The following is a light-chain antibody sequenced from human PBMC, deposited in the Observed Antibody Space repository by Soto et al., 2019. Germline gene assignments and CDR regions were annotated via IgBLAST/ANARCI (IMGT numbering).Light chain of an antibody. CDR3: QQFATSPLT. CDR2: GAS. CDR1: QSLSSSY. V-gene: IGKV3-20*01. J-gene: IGKJ4*01. Sequence: ENVLTQSPVTLSLSPGERATLSCRASQSLSSSYLAWYQQKPGQAPRLLIYGASSRATGIPDRFSGSGSGTDFTLTISRLEPEDFAVYYCQQFATSPLTFGGGTKVEIK.